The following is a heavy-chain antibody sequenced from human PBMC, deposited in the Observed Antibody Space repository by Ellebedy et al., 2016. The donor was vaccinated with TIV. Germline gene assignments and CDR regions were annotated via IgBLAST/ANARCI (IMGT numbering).Heavy chain of an antibody. CDR1: GGTFSRYA. CDR3: ANLPVAYNWNYADDY. D-gene: IGHD1-7*01. J-gene: IGHJ4*02. Sequence: AASVKVSCKASGGTFSRYAISWVRQAPGPGLEWMGGIIPIFGTANYAQKFQGRVTITADESTSTAYMELPSLRSEETAVYYCANLPVAYNWNYADDYWGQGTLVTVSS. V-gene: IGHV1-69*13. CDR2: IIPIFGTA.